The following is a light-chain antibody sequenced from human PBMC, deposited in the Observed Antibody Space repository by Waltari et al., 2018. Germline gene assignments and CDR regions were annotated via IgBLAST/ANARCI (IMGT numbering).Light chain of an antibody. V-gene: IGLV3-1*01. CDR2: QDS. J-gene: IGLJ2*01. CDR3: QAWDSSHDVV. CDR1: NLGDKY. Sequence: SYELTQPPSVSVSPGQTASITCSGDNLGDKYACWYQQKPGHSPVLVIYQDSKRPSGVPERFSGSNSGNTATLTISGTQAMDEADYYCQAWDSSHDVVFGGGTKLTVL.